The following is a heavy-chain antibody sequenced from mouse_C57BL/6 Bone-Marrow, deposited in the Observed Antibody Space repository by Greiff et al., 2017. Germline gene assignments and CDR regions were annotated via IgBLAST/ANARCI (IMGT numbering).Heavy chain of an antibody. CDR3: ARIYYDLVSNYYAMDD. Sequence: VQLQQSGPVLVKPGASVKMPCKASGYTFTDYYMNWVKQSHGKSLEWIGVINPYNGGTSYNQKFKGKATLTVDKSSSTAYMELNSLTSEDSAVYYCARIYYDLVSNYYAMDDWGQGTSVTVSS. J-gene: IGHJ4*01. V-gene: IGHV1-19*01. CDR1: GYTFTDYY. D-gene: IGHD2-4*01. CDR2: INPYNGGT.